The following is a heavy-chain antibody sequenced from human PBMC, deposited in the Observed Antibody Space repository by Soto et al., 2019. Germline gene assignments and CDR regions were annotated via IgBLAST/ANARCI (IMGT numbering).Heavy chain of an antibody. Sequence: NPSETLSLTCTVSGGSISSSSYYWGWIRQPPGKGLEWIGSIYYSGSTYYNPSLKSRVTISVDTSKNQFSLKLSSVTAADTAVYYCARHQSLTYSSSWYCDYWGQGTLVTVSS. V-gene: IGHV4-39*01. D-gene: IGHD6-13*01. CDR1: GGSISSSSYY. J-gene: IGHJ4*02. CDR2: IYYSGST. CDR3: ARHQSLTYSSSWYCDY.